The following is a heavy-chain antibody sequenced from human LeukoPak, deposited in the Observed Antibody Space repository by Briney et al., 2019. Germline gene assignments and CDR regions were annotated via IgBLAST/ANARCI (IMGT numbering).Heavy chain of an antibody. D-gene: IGHD2-8*01. CDR2: IGTAGDT. CDR1: GFTFSSYD. J-gene: IGHJ3*02. Sequence: GGSLRLSCAASGFTFSSYDMHWVRQATGKGLEWVSAIGTAGDTYYPGSVKGRFTISIENAKNSLYLQMNSLRAGDTAVYYCARALGYCTNGVCLHDAFDIWGQGTMVTVSS. V-gene: IGHV3-13*01. CDR3: ARALGYCTNGVCLHDAFDI.